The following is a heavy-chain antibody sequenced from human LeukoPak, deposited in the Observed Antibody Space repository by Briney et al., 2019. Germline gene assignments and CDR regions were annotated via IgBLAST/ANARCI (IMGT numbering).Heavy chain of an antibody. Sequence: GGSLRLSCAASGFTFTSYWMSWVRQAPGKGLEWVANIKLDGTEKNYVDSVKGRFTISRDNAKNSMSLQMNSLRAEDTAVYYCTNHLACGSTSCPPSDSWGQGTLVTVSS. CDR3: TNHLACGSTSCPPSDS. J-gene: IGHJ4*02. CDR2: IKLDGTEK. D-gene: IGHD2-2*01. CDR1: GFTFTSYW. V-gene: IGHV3-7*01.